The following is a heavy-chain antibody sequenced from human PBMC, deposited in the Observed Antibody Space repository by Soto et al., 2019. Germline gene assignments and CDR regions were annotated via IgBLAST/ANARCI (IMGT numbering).Heavy chain of an antibody. V-gene: IGHV4-4*02. J-gene: IGHJ4*02. Sequence: QVQLQESGPGLVKPSGTLSLTCAVSGGSISSSNWWSWVRQPPGKGLERIGEIYHSGSTNYNPSLKSRITISVDKSNNQFSLNLSSVAAADTGVYYRAISGKGFWSGYYLFYFWAQGTLVTVSS. D-gene: IGHD3-3*01. CDR3: AISGKGFWSGYYLFYF. CDR2: IYHSGST. CDR1: GGSISSSNW.